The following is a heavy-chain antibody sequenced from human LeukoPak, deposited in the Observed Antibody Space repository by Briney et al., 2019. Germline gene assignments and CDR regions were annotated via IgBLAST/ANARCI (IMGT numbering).Heavy chain of an antibody. Sequence: ASVKVSCKASGYTFTGYYMHWVRQAPGQGLEWMGWINPNSGGTNYAQKFQGRVTMTRDTSTSTAYMELRSLRSDDTAVYYCARPYRIAAAGPYYYYGMDVWGQGTTVTVSS. J-gene: IGHJ6*02. D-gene: IGHD6-13*01. CDR1: GYTFTGYY. V-gene: IGHV1-2*02. CDR2: INPNSGGT. CDR3: ARPYRIAAAGPYYYYGMDV.